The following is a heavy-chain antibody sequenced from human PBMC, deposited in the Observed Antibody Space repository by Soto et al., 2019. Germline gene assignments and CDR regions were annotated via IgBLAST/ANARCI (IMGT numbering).Heavy chain of an antibody. J-gene: IGHJ6*02. CDR1: GGTFNTFA. V-gene: IGHV1-69*12. CDR3: ARDKERQRLGGNYYYAMDV. D-gene: IGHD5-12*01. Sequence: QVQLVQSGAEVKKPGSSVKVSCKASGGTFNTFAISWVRQAPGQGFEWLGGIIPIFRTPDYAQKFQDRVTIIADESAITAYMELSSLRSDDTAVDYCARDKERQRLGGNYYYAMDVWGQGTTVTVSS. CDR2: IIPIFRTP.